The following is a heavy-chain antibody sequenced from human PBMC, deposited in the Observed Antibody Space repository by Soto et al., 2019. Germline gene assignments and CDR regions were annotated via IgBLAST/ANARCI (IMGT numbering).Heavy chain of an antibody. CDR1: GGSISSYY. J-gene: IGHJ3*02. CDR3: ARDLSRFRSMSVSDFWSGNDAFDI. CDR2: IYYSGST. D-gene: IGHD3-3*01. V-gene: IGHV4-59*01. Sequence: PSETLSLTCTVSGGSISSYYWSWIRQPPGKGLEWIGYIYYSGSTNYNPSLKSRVTISVDTSKNQFSLKLSSVTAADTAVYYCARDLSRFRSMSVSDFWSGNDAFDIWGQGTMVTVSS.